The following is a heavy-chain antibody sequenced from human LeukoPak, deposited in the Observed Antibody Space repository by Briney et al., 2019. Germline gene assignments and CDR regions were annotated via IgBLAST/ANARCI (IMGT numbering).Heavy chain of an antibody. Sequence: GASVKVSCKASGYTFTGYYMHWVRQAPGQGLEWMGWINPSSGGTNYAQKFQGRVTMTRDTSISTAYMELSRLRSDDTAVYYCARVGRGSYNYYYYMDVWGKGTTVTVSS. D-gene: IGHD1-26*01. J-gene: IGHJ6*03. CDR2: INPSSGGT. CDR1: GYTFTGYY. CDR3: ARVGRGSYNYYYYMDV. V-gene: IGHV1-2*02.